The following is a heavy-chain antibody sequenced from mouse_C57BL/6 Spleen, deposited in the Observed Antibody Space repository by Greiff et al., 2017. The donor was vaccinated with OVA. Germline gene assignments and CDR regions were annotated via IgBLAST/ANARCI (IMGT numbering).Heavy chain of an antibody. V-gene: IGHV1-55*01. J-gene: IGHJ2*01. Sequence: QVHVKQPGAELVKPGASVKMSCKASGYTFTSYWITWVKQRPGQGLEWIGDIYPGSGSTNYNEKFKSKATLTVDTSSSTAYMQLSSLTSEDSAVYYCAREDYGSSFDYWGQGTTLTVSS. CDR2: IYPGSGST. D-gene: IGHD1-1*01. CDR1: GYTFTSYW. CDR3: AREDYGSSFDY.